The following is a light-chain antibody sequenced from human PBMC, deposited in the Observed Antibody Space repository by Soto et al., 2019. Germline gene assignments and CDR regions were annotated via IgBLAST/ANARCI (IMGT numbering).Light chain of an antibody. CDR3: QQYDSSPRT. CDR1: QSVSSN. CDR2: GAS. V-gene: IGKV3-15*01. Sequence: EIEMTQSPATLSVSPGERATLSCRASQSVSSNLAWYQQKPGQAPRLLIYGASTRATGIPARFSGSGSGTEFTLTINRLEPEDFAVYYCQQYDSSPRTFGQGTKVDIK. J-gene: IGKJ1*01.